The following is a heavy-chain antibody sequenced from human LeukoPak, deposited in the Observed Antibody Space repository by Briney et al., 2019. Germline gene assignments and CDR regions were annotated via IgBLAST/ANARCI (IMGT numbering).Heavy chain of an antibody. CDR2: ISGSGGST. J-gene: IGHJ6*02. V-gene: IGHV3-23*01. CDR1: GFTFSSYA. Sequence: PGGSLRLSCAASGFTFSSYAMSWVRQAPGKGLEWVSVISGSGGSTYYADSVKGRFTISRDNSKTTLYLQMNSLRAEDTAVYYCAKMIAERGYSSGWEYGMDVWGQGTTVTVSS. CDR3: AKMIAERGYSSGWEYGMDV. D-gene: IGHD6-19*01.